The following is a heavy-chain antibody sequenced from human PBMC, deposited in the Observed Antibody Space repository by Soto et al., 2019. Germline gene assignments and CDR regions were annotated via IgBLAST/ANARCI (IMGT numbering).Heavy chain of an antibody. D-gene: IGHD3-10*01. CDR2: ITDSGGDT. J-gene: IGHJ4*02. Sequence: GGSLRLSCVASGFTFGSRAMSWVRQAPGEGLEWLSSITDSGGDTKSADSVRGRFTISRDNSKNTLYLQMSSLRADDSAVYYCARGSKESYPGSRIFDLWGRGTLVTVSS. CDR3: ARGSKESYPGSRIFDL. V-gene: IGHV3-23*01. CDR1: GFTFGSRA.